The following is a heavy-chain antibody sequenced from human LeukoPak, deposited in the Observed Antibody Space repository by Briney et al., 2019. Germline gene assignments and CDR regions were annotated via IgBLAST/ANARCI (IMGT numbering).Heavy chain of an antibody. D-gene: IGHD1-26*01. Sequence: GGSLRLSCAASGFTFSSYSMNWVRQAPGKGLEWVSSISSSSSYIYYADSVKGRFTISRDNSKNTLYLQMDSLRVEDMAVYYCTQWELSTLLDYWGQGTLSPSPQ. CDR1: GFTFSSYS. CDR3: TQWELSTLLDY. CDR2: ISSSSSYI. V-gene: IGHV3-21*06. J-gene: IGHJ4*02.